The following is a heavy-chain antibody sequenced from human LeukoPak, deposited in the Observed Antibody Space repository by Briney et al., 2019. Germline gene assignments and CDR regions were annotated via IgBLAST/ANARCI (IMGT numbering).Heavy chain of an antibody. CDR1: GFSFNTYS. CDR2: ISYDGSNK. V-gene: IGHV3-30*18. Sequence: GGSLRLSCAASGFSFNTYSMTWVRQAPGKGLEWVAVISYDGSNKYYADSVEGRFTISRDNSKNTLYLQMNSLRAEDTAVYYCAKGWLELTSGYFDYWGQGTLVTVSS. D-gene: IGHD1-7*01. J-gene: IGHJ4*02. CDR3: AKGWLELTSGYFDY.